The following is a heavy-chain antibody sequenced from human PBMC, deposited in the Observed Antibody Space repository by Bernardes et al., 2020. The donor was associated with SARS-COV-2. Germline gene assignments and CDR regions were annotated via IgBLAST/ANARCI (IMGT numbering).Heavy chain of an antibody. Sequence: SETLSLTCTVSGGSISSSSYYWGWIRQPPGKGLEWIGSIYYSGSTYYNSSLKSRVTMSVDTSKNQLSLKLSSVTAADTAVYYCARHRGIWGYLATIDSWGQGTLVTVSS. CDR2: IYYSGST. D-gene: IGHD1-26*01. J-gene: IGHJ4*02. CDR1: GGSISSSSYY. CDR3: ARHRGIWGYLATIDS. V-gene: IGHV4-39*01.